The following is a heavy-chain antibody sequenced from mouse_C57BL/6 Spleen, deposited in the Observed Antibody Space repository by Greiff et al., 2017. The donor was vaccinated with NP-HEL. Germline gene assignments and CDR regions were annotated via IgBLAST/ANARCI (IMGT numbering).Heavy chain of an antibody. CDR1: GYAFSSSW. Sequence: VQLQQSGPELVKPGASVKISCKASGYAFSSSWMNWVKQRPGKGLEWIGRIYPGDGDTNYNGKFKGKATLTADKSSSTAYMQLSSLTSADSAVYFCAREGDYDYDEENFDYWGQGTTLTVSS. CDR2: IYPGDGDT. D-gene: IGHD2-4*01. J-gene: IGHJ2*01. CDR3: AREGDYDYDEENFDY. V-gene: IGHV1-82*01.